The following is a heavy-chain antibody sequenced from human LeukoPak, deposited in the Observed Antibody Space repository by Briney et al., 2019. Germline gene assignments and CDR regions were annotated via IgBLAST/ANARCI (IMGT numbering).Heavy chain of an antibody. Sequence: GGSLRLSCAASGFTFSSYAMHWVRQAPGKGLEWVAVISYDGSNKYYADSVKGRFTISRDNSKNTLYPQMNSLRAEDTAVYYCARESITMIVVVITPEYYFDYWGQGTLVTVSS. J-gene: IGHJ4*02. V-gene: IGHV3-30-3*01. CDR2: ISYDGSNK. CDR3: ARESITMIVVVITPEYYFDY. CDR1: GFTFSSYA. D-gene: IGHD3-22*01.